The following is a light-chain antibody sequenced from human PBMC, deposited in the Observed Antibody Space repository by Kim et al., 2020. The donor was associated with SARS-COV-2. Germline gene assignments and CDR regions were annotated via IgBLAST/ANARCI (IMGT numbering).Light chain of an antibody. J-gene: IGLJ2*01. CDR3: QVWDSSSDHVV. V-gene: IGLV3-21*04. CDR2: YDS. CDR1: NIGSKS. Sequence: SYELTQPPSVSVAPGKTARITCGGNNIGSKSVHWYQQKPGQAPVLVTYYDSDRPSGIPERFSGSNSGNTATLTISRVEAGDEADYYCQVWDSSSDHVVFG.